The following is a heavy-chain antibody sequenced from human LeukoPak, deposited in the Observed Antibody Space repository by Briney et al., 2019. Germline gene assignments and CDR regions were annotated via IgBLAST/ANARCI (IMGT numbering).Heavy chain of an antibody. CDR1: GFAFSSYE. D-gene: IGHD1/OR15-1a*01. J-gene: IGHJ4*02. Sequence: GGSLRLSCAASGFAFSSYEMNWVRQAPGKGLEWVSYISSSGSTIYYADSVKGRFTISRDNAKNSLYLQMNSLRAEDTAVYYCALDQWRFDYWGQGTLVTVSS. CDR2: ISSSGSTI. V-gene: IGHV3-48*03. CDR3: ALDQWRFDY.